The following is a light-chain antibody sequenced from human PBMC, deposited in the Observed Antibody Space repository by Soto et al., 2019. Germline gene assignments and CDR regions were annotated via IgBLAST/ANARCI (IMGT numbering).Light chain of an antibody. CDR1: QSVSSSY. V-gene: IGKV3-20*01. CDR3: QQYGSSPVT. CDR2: AAS. Sequence: EIVLTQSPGTLSLSPGERATLSCRASQSVSSSYLAWYQQKPGQAPRLLIYAASSRATGIPDRFSGSGSGTDLTLTISRLEPEDFAVYYCQQYGSSPVTFGQGTKLEIK. J-gene: IGKJ2*01.